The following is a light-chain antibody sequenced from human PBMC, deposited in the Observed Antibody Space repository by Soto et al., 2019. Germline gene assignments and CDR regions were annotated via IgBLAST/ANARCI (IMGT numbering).Light chain of an antibody. J-gene: IGKJ3*01. Sequence: EIVLTQSPGPLALSPGERATLSCRASQSLTSNYLAWYQQKPGQAPRLLISGTSNRATGIPDRFSGSGSGTDFTLTISRLEPDDFAVYYCQQYGDSVFTFGPGTTVDIK. V-gene: IGKV3-20*01. CDR3: QQYGDSVFT. CDR1: QSLTSNY. CDR2: GTS.